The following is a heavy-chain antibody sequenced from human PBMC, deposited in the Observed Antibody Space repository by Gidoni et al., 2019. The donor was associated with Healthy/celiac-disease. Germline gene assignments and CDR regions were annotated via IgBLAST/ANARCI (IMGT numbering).Heavy chain of an antibody. J-gene: IGHJ3*02. D-gene: IGHD1-20*01. CDR3: ARESMVSAFDI. Sequence: QVQLVESGGGVVQPGRSLRLSCAASGFTFSSYAMHWVRQAPGKGLEWVAVISYDGSNKYYADSVKGRFTISRDNSKNTLYLQMNSLRAEDTAVYYCARESMVSAFDIWGQGTMVTVSS. CDR2: ISYDGSNK. CDR1: GFTFSSYA. V-gene: IGHV3-30-3*01.